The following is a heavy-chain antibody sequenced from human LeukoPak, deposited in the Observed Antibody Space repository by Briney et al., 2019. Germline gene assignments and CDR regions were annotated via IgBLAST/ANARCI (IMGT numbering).Heavy chain of an antibody. CDR3: AKVKGRRLLWFGHYFDY. D-gene: IGHD3-10*01. CDR2: ISGSGGST. Sequence: GGSLRLSCAASGFTFSSYAMSWVRQPPGKGLEWVSAISGSGGSTYYADSVKGRFTISRNNSKNTLYLQMNSLRAEDTAVYYCAKVKGRRLLWFGHYFDYWGQGTLVTVSS. CDR1: GFTFSSYA. J-gene: IGHJ4*02. V-gene: IGHV3-23*01.